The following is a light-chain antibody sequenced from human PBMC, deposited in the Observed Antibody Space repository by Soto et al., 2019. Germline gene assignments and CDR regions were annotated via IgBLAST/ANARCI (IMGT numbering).Light chain of an antibody. Sequence: DIQMTQSPSSLSASVGDRVTFTSQASQDISNYLNWYQQKPGKAPRLLIFDASNLDTGVPSRFSGVGYGADFTLTISSLQPEDIATYYCQHYYNLPVTFGQGTRLDIQ. CDR3: QHYYNLPVT. CDR1: QDISNY. J-gene: IGKJ5*01. CDR2: DAS. V-gene: IGKV1-33*01.